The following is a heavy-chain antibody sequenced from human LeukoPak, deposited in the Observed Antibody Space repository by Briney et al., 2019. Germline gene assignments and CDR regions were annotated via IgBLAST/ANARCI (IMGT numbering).Heavy chain of an antibody. V-gene: IGHV3-23*01. D-gene: IGHD7-27*01. J-gene: IGHJ4*02. CDR2: ISADGGST. Sequence: GGSLRLSCVASGFTFKSYLMARVRQAPGKGLQWVSSISADGGSTYYADSVKGQFTVSRDNSKSTVYLQVNNLRADDTAVYYCARKDTSRGTGDLDYWGQGTLVTVSS. CDR1: GFTFKSYL. CDR3: ARKDTSRGTGDLDY.